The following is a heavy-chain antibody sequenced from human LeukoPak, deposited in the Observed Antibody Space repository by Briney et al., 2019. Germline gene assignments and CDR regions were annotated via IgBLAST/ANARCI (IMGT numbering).Heavy chain of an antibody. D-gene: IGHD6-13*01. V-gene: IGHV4-4*07. J-gene: IGHJ4*02. CDR3: AREGAAAGRGSDY. CDR2: IYSSGST. CDR1: GGSISSYF. Sequence: PSETLSLTCTVSGGSISSYFWTWIRQPAGKGLEWIGRIYSSGSTNYNPSLMSRVAMSVDTSKNHFSLNLTSVTAADTAAYYCAREGAAAGRGSDYWGQGTQVTVSS.